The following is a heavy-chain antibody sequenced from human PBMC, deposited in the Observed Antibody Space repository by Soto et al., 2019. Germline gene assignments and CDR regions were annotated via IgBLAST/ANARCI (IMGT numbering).Heavy chain of an antibody. CDR1: GFTFSSYG. D-gene: IGHD3-22*01. CDR2: IWYDGSNK. V-gene: IGHV3-33*06. Sequence: PGGSLRLSCAASGFTFSSYGMHWVRQAPGKGLEWVAVIWYDGSNKYYADSVKGRFTISRDNSKNTLYLQMNSLRAEDTAVYYCAKMYYYDSSGYYPDYWGQGTLVTVSS. CDR3: AKMYYYDSSGYYPDY. J-gene: IGHJ4*02.